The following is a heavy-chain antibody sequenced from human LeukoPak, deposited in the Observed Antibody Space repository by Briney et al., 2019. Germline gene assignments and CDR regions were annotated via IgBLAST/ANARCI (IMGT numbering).Heavy chain of an antibody. J-gene: IGHJ5*02. Sequence: PSETLSLTCTVSGGSISSYYWSWIRQPPGKGLDWIGYIYYSGSTNYNPSLKSRVTISVDTSKNQFSLKLSSVTAADTAVYYCARGPYILTGYPNWFDPWGQGTLVTVSS. CDR2: IYYSGST. CDR3: ARGPYILTGYPNWFDP. D-gene: IGHD3-9*01. CDR1: GGSISSYY. V-gene: IGHV4-59*12.